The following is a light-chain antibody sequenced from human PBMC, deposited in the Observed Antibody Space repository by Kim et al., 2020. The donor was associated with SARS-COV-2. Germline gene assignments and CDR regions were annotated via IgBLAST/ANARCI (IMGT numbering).Light chain of an antibody. CDR1: SSDVGGYDL. CDR2: EVS. Sequence: GQSVTVSCTGTSSDVGGYDLVSWYQQHPGKAPKLMICEVSNRPSGVPDRFSGSKSGNTASLTISGLQADDEADYYCCSYAGSYTWVFGGGTQLTVL. CDR3: CSYAGSYTWV. J-gene: IGLJ3*02. V-gene: IGLV2-11*03.